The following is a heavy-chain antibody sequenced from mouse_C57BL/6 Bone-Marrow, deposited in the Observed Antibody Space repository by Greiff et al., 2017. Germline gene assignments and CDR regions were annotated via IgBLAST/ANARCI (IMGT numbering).Heavy chain of an antibody. Sequence: QVQLQQPGTELVKPGASVKLSCKASGYTFTSYWMHWVKQRPGQGLEWVGNINPSNGGTNYNEKFKSKATLTVDKSSSTAYMPLSSLTSEDAAVYYCARGELVTRITTWFAYWGQGTLVTVSA. J-gene: IGHJ3*01. CDR3: ARGELVTRITTWFAY. D-gene: IGHD2-4*01. CDR1: GYTFTSYW. CDR2: INPSNGGT. V-gene: IGHV1-53*01.